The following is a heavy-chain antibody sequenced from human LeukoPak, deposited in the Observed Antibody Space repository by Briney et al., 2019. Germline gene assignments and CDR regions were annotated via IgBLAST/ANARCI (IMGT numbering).Heavy chain of an antibody. CDR2: ISAYNGNT. D-gene: IGHD3-10*01. V-gene: IGHV1-18*01. J-gene: IGHJ4*02. Sequence: ASVKVSCKASGYTLTSYGISWVRQAPGQGLEWMGWISAYNGNTNYAQKLQGRVTMTTDTSTSTAYMELRSLRSDDTAVYYCARGSTVWFGELDLFDYWGQGTLVTVSS. CDR1: GYTLTSYG. CDR3: ARGSTVWFGELDLFDY.